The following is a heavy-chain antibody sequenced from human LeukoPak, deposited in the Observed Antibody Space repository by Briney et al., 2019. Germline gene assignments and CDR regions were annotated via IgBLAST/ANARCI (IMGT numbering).Heavy chain of an antibody. D-gene: IGHD5-18*01. CDR2: IYYSGST. CDR3: ARGSTMARVYSYGYFYYYGMDV. J-gene: IGHJ6*02. CDR1: GGSISSGDYY. V-gene: IGHV4-30-4*01. Sequence: SQTLSLICTVSGGSISSGDYYWSWIRQPPGKGLEWIGYIYYSGSTYYNPSLKSRVTISVDTSKNQFSLKLSSVTAADTAVYYCARGSTMARVYSYGYFYYYGMDVWGQGTTVTVSS.